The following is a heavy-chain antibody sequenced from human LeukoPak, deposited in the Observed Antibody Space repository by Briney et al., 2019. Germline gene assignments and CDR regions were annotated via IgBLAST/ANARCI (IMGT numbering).Heavy chain of an antibody. CDR3: ARDMVYGSGLYYFDY. D-gene: IGHD3-10*01. CDR1: GFTVSSNY. V-gene: IGHV3-53*01. J-gene: IGHJ4*02. CDR2: IYSGGST. Sequence: GGSLRLSCAASGFTVSSNYMSWVRQAPGKGLEWVSVIYSGGSTYYADSVKGQFTISRDNSKNTLYLQMNSLRAEDTAVYYCARDMVYGSGLYYFDYWGQGTLVTVSS.